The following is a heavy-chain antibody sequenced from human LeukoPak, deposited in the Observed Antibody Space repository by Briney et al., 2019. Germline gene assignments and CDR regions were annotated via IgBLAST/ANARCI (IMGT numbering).Heavy chain of an antibody. V-gene: IGHV6-1*01. CDR2: TYYRSKWYN. Sequence: SQTLSLTCAISGDSVSSNSVAWNWIRQSPSRGLEWLGRTYYRSKWYNDYAVSVKSRITINPDTSKNQFSLQLNSVTPEDTAVYYCTTGPNYYYMDVWGKGTTVTVSS. CDR1: GDSVSSNSVA. J-gene: IGHJ6*03. CDR3: TTGPNYYYMDV.